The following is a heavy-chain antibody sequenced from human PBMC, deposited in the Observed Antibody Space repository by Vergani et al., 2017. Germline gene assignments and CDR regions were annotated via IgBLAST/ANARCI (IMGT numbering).Heavy chain of an antibody. CDR2: INHSGST. Sequence: QVQLQQWGAGLLKPSETLSLTCAVYGGSFSGYYWSWTRQPPGKGLEWIGEINHSGSTNYNPSLKSRVTISVDTSKNQFSLKLSSVTAADTAVYYCARVPIWFGATDYWGQGTLVTVSS. CDR1: GGSFSGYY. V-gene: IGHV4-34*01. D-gene: IGHD3-10*01. J-gene: IGHJ4*02. CDR3: ARVPIWFGATDY.